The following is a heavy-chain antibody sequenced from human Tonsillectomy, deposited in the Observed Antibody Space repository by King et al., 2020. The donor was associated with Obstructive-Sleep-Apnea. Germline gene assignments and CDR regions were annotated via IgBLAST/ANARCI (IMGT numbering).Heavy chain of an antibody. D-gene: IGHD6-13*01. Sequence: VQLVESGGGVFQPGTSLRLSCAASGFSFSTRDIHWGRQAPGEGLEWVALISWNERDKNYADSVKGRFTISRDNSKNTLYLEMNGLRAEDTAAYYCAKGEWSSRSIDYWGQGTLVTVSS. CDR1: GFSFSTRD. CDR2: ISWNERDK. CDR3: AKGEWSSRSIDY. V-gene: IGHV3-30*18. J-gene: IGHJ4*02.